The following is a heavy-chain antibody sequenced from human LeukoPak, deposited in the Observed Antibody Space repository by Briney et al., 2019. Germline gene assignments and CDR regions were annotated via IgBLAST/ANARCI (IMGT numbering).Heavy chain of an antibody. J-gene: IGHJ6*03. CDR3: ARMDTTSRRKAGYMDV. CDR1: GYTLTELS. CDR2: FDPEDGET. Sequence: ASVKVSCKVSGYTLTELSMHWVRQAPGKGLEWMGGFDPEDGETIYAQKFQGRVTMTEDTSTDTAYMELSSLRSEDTAAYYCARMDTTSRRKAGYMDVWGKGTTVTVSS. D-gene: IGHD5-18*01. V-gene: IGHV1-24*01.